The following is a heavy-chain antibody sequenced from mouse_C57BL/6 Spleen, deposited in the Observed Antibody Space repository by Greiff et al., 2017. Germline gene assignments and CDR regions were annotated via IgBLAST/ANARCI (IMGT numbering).Heavy chain of an antibody. D-gene: IGHD1-1*01. CDR1: GYTFTSYD. CDR3: AGTTVVASSSFEV. J-gene: IGHJ1*03. Sequence: QVQLQQSGPELVKPGASVKLSCKASGYTFTSYDINWVKQRPGQGLEWIGWIYPRDGSTKYNEKFKGQATLTVATSSSTAYMELHSLTSEDSAVYFCAGTTVVASSSFEVWGTGTTVTVSS. CDR2: IYPRDGST. V-gene: IGHV1-85*01.